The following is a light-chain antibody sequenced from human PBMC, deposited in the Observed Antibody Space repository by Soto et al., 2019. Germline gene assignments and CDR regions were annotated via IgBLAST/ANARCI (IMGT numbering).Light chain of an antibody. Sequence: EIVLTQSPGTLSLSPGERATLSCRASQSVSSSYLAWYQQKPGQAPRLLIYGASSRATGIPDRFSGSGSGTDFSLPISILEPEDFAVYYCQQYGSPGTFGQGTKVEIK. CDR2: GAS. J-gene: IGKJ1*01. CDR1: QSVSSSY. CDR3: QQYGSPGT. V-gene: IGKV3-20*01.